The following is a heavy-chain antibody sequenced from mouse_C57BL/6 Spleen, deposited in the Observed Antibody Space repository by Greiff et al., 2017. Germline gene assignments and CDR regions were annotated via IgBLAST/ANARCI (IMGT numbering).Heavy chain of an antibody. D-gene: IGHD4-1*02. CDR3: ARRQLGNYAMDD. CDR1: GYTFTDYY. CDR2: INPYNGGT. V-gene: IGHV1-19*01. J-gene: IGHJ4*01. Sequence: EVKLMESGPVLVKPGASVKMSCKASGYTFTDYYMNWVKQSHGKSLEWIGVINPYNGGTSYNQKFKGKATLTVDKSSSTAYMEHNSLTSEDSAVYYCARRQLGNYAMDDWGQGASVTV.